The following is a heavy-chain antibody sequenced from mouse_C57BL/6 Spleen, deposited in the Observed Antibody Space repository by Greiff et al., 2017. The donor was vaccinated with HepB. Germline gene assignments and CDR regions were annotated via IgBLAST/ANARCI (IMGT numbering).Heavy chain of an antibody. Sequence: VQLQHSGAELVRPGASVKLSCTASGFNIKDYYMHWVKQRPEQGLEWIGRIDPEDGDTEYAPKFQGKATMTADTSSNTAYLQLSSLTSEDTAVYYCTTRFITTVVATDWYFDVWGTGTTVTVSS. CDR3: TTRFITTVVATDWYFDV. D-gene: IGHD1-1*01. V-gene: IGHV14-1*01. CDR1: GFNIKDYY. J-gene: IGHJ1*03. CDR2: IDPEDGDT.